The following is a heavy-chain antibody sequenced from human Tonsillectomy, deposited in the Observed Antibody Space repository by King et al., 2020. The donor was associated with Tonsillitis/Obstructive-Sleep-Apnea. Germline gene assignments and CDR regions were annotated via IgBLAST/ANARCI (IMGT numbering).Heavy chain of an antibody. CDR2: IKSKTDGGTT. CDR3: TTDFWSGYNYMDV. CDR1: GFTFSNAW. J-gene: IGHJ6*03. D-gene: IGHD3-3*01. Sequence: VQLVESGEGLVKPGGSLRLSCAASGFTFSNAWMSWVRQAPGKGLEWVGRIKSKTDGGTTDYAAPVKGRFTISRDDSKNTLYLQMNSLKTEDTAVYYCTTDFWSGYNYMDVWGKGTTVTVSS. V-gene: IGHV3-15*01.